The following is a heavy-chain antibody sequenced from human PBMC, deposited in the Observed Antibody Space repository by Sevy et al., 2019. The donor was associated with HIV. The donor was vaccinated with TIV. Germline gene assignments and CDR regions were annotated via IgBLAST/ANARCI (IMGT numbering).Heavy chain of an antibody. CDR2: INPNGGGT. D-gene: IGHD3-22*01. V-gene: IGHV1-2*02. J-gene: IGHJ4*02. CDR3: ARDHMYYYDTTAYYAGTDY. CDR1: GYTFIGYY. Sequence: ASVKVSCKTSGYTFIGYYMHWVRQAPGQGLEWMGWINPNGGGTNYAQKFQGRVTMTNDTSIGTAYMELSGLRSDDTAIYYCARDHMYYYDTTAYYAGTDYWGQGTLVTVSS.